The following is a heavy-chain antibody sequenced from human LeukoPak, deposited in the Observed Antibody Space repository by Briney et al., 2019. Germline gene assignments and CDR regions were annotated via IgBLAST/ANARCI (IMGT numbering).Heavy chain of an antibody. D-gene: IGHD4-17*01. CDR1: GYTFTGYY. J-gene: IGHJ4*02. Sequence: ASVKVSFKASGYTFTGYYLHWLRQAPGQGLEWMGWINPKSGGINYAQKFQGRVTMTRDTSITTAYMELSRLRSDDTAVYYCASAGPVDYGDLLYYFDYWGQGALVTVSS. CDR3: ASAGPVDYGDLLYYFDY. V-gene: IGHV1-2*02. CDR2: INPKSGGI.